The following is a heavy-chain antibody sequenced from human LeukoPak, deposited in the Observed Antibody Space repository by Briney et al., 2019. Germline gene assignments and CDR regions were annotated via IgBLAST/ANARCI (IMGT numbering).Heavy chain of an antibody. CDR1: GYTFTSYG. CDR2: ISAYNGNT. Sequence: ASVKVSCKASGYTFTSYGVSWVRQAPGQGLEWMGWISAYNGNTNYAQKLQGRVTMTTDTSTSTAYMELSSLRSEDTAVYYCATLYSSSWYGGYYFDYWGQGTLVTVSS. V-gene: IGHV1-18*01. J-gene: IGHJ4*02. D-gene: IGHD6-13*01. CDR3: ATLYSSSWYGGYYFDY.